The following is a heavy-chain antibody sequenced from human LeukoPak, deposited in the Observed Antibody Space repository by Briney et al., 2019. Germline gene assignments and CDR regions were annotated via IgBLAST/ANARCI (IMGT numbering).Heavy chain of an antibody. CDR2: IGRSGGDI. V-gene: IGHV3-23*01. D-gene: IGHD4-23*01. J-gene: IGHJ4*02. CDR3: AKYAPPTTVVTRYFDY. CDR1: GLTFNNYA. Sequence: GGSLRLSCAVSGLTFNNYAMTWVRQAPGKGLEWVSVIGRSGGDIQYVDSVKGRFTISRDNSKNTLYLQMNSLRAEDTAVYYCAKYAPPTTVVTRYFDYWGQGTLVTVSS.